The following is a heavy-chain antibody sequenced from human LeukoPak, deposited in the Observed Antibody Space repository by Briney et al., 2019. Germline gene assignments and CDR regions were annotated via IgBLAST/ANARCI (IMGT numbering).Heavy chain of an antibody. J-gene: IGHJ3*02. CDR1: GFTFSSYE. V-gene: IGHV3-48*03. CDR2: ISSSGSTI. CDR3: ARDLGYCSGGSCYPDAFDI. Sequence: GGSLRLSCAASGFTFSSYEMNWVRQAPGKGLEWVSYISSSGSTIYYADSVKGRFTISRDNAKSSLYLQMNSLRAEDTAVYYCARDLGYCSGGSCYPDAFDIWGQGTMVTVSS. D-gene: IGHD2-15*01.